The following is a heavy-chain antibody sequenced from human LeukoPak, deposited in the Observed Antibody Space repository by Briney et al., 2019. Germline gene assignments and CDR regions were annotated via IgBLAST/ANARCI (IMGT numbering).Heavy chain of an antibody. CDR1: GFTFSSYS. V-gene: IGHV3-21*01. J-gene: IGHJ4*02. D-gene: IGHD3-9*01. CDR2: ISSSSSYI. Sequence: GGSLRLSCAASGFTFSSYSMNWVRQAPGKGLGWVSSISSSSSYIYYADSVKGRFTISRDNAKNSLYLQMNSLRAEDTAVYYCASGYFDWLDDYWGQGTLVTVSS. CDR3: ASGYFDWLDDY.